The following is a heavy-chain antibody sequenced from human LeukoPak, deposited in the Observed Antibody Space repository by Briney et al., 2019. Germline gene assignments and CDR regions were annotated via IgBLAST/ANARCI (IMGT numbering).Heavy chain of an antibody. V-gene: IGHV4-39*07. CDR2: IYYSGST. Sequence: SETLSLTCTVSGGSISSSSYYWGWIRQPPGKGLEWIGGIYYSGSTYYNPSLKSRVTISVDTSKNQFSLKLSSVTAADTAVYYCARDLKALDGSGSYYGAFDIWGQGTMVTVSS. D-gene: IGHD3-10*01. J-gene: IGHJ3*02. CDR1: GGSISSSSYY. CDR3: ARDLKALDGSGSYYGAFDI.